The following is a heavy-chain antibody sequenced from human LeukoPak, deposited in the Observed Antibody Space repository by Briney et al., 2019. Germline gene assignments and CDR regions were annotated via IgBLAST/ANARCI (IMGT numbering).Heavy chain of an antibody. V-gene: IGHV3-23*01. D-gene: IGHD3-3*01. Sequence: GGSLRLSCAASGLTFSSYAMSWVRQAPGKGLEWVSAISGSGGSTYYADSVKGRFTISRDNSKNTLYLQMNSLRAEDTAVYYCATFYDLWSGYSPRHFDYWGQGTLVTVSS. CDR3: ATFYDLWSGYSPRHFDY. CDR2: ISGSGGST. CDR1: GLTFSSYA. J-gene: IGHJ4*02.